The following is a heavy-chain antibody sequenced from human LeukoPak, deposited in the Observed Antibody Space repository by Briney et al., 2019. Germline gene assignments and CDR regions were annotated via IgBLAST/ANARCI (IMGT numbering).Heavy chain of an antibody. Sequence: PGGSLRLSCAAPGFTFVDYAIHWVRQAPGKGLEWVSLISGDGSSTYYADSVKGRFTISRDNSKNSLYLQMNSLRTEDTALYYCAIDMGYTSGWYPFAYSGQGSLVTVPS. CDR2: ISGDGSST. D-gene: IGHD6-19*01. CDR3: AIDMGYTSGWYPFAY. J-gene: IGHJ4*02. CDR1: GFTFVDYA. V-gene: IGHV3-43*02.